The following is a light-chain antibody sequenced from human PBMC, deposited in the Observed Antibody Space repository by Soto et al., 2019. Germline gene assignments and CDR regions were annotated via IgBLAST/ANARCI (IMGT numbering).Light chain of an antibody. J-gene: IGKJ2*01. CDR3: QQSYSTPT. V-gene: IGKV1-39*01. CDR2: DAS. Sequence: DIKMTQSPSTLSASVVDRVTITCRASQSISSWLAWYQQKPGKAPKLLIYDASSLESGVPSRFSGSGSGTDFTLTISSLEPEDFATYYCQQSYSTPTFGQGTKVDIK. CDR1: QSISSW.